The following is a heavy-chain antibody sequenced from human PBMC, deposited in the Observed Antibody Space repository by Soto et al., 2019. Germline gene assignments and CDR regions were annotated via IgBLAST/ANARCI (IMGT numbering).Heavy chain of an antibody. CDR3: ARAEQLAAFDI. D-gene: IGHD6-6*01. Sequence: GSLRLSCAASGFTFSSYAMHWVRQAPGKGLEWVAVISYDGSNKYYADSVKGRFTISRDNSKNTLYLQMNSLRAEDTAVYYCARAEQLAAFDIWGQGTMVTVSS. CDR1: GFTFSSYA. J-gene: IGHJ3*02. CDR2: ISYDGSNK. V-gene: IGHV3-30-3*01.